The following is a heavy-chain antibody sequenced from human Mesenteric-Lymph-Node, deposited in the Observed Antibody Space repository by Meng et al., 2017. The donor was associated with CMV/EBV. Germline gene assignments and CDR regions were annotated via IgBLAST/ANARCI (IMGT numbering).Heavy chain of an antibody. J-gene: IGHJ4*02. V-gene: IGHV3-15*01. CDR2: IQGKTDGGTT. CDR3: TTDGAAAGTGVDY. D-gene: IGHD6-13*01. Sequence: SGFPFSNAWMSWVRQAPGKGLEWVGRIQGKTDGGTTDSGAPVKGRFTISRDDSKSTLYLQMNSLKTEDTAVYYCTTDGAAAGTGVDYWGQGTLVTVSS. CDR1: GFPFSNAW.